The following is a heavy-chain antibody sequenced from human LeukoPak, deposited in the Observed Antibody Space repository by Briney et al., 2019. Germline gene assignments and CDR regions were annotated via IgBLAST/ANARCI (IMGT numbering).Heavy chain of an antibody. CDR2: ISSTSATI. CDR1: GFTFSSYS. J-gene: IGHJ4*02. D-gene: IGHD6-13*01. Sequence: GGSLRLSCAASGFTFSSYSMNWVRQAPGKGLEWVSYISSTSATIYYADSVKGRFTVSRDNAKNSLYLQMNSLRAEDTAVYYCARFTAGDYFDSWGQGTLVTVSS. V-gene: IGHV3-48*01. CDR3: ARFTAGDYFDS.